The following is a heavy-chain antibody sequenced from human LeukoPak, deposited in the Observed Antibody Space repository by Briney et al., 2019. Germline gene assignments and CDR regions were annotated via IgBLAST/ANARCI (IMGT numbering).Heavy chain of an antibody. CDR1: GFTFSDYY. Sequence: GGSLRLSCAASGFTFSDYYMSWIRQAPGKGLEWVSYISSSGSTIYYADSVKGRFTISRDNAKNSLYLQMNSLRAEDTAVYYCARDRAYATTTFDYWGQGTLVTVSS. CDR2: ISSSGSTI. D-gene: IGHD2-2*01. V-gene: IGHV3-11*01. CDR3: ARDRAYATTTFDY. J-gene: IGHJ4*02.